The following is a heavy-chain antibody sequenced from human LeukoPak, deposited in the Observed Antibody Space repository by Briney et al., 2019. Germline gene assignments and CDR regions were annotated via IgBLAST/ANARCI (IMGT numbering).Heavy chain of an antibody. V-gene: IGHV3-7*01. J-gene: IGHJ4*02. CDR2: ISEDGSEK. CDR3: ARDWGYSGYDLDY. Sequence: QPGGSLILSCAASGFTFSSYWMSWVRQPPGKGLEWVAKISEDGSEKYYVDSVKGRFIISRDNAKKSLYLQMNSLRTEETAVYYCARDWGYSGYDLDYWGQGTLVTVSS. CDR1: GFTFSSYW. D-gene: IGHD5-12*01.